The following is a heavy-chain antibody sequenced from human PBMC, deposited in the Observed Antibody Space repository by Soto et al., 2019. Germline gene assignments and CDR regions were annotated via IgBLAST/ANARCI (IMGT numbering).Heavy chain of an antibody. Sequence: QVQLVQSGAEVKKPGSSVKVSCKASGGTFSSYAISWVRQAPGQGLEWMGGIIPIFGTANYAQKFQGRVTITADKSTSTAYMELSSLRSEDTAVYYCARAPLGNFWSGYYTTYYYYGMDVWGQGTTVTVSS. D-gene: IGHD3-3*01. CDR1: GGTFSSYA. V-gene: IGHV1-69*06. CDR3: ARAPLGNFWSGYYTTYYYYGMDV. J-gene: IGHJ6*02. CDR2: IIPIFGTA.